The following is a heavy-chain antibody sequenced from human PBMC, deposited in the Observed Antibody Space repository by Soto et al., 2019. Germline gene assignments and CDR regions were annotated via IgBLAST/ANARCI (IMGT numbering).Heavy chain of an antibody. CDR2: IYYSGST. Sequence: QVQLQESGPGLVKPSETLSLTYTVSGGSISSYYWSWIRQPPGKGLEWIGYIYYSGSTNYNPSLKSRVTISVDTSKNQFSLKLSSVTAADTAVYYCARTRYYYGMDVWGQGTTVTVSS. J-gene: IGHJ6*02. V-gene: IGHV4-59*01. CDR1: GGSISSYY. CDR3: ARTRYYYGMDV.